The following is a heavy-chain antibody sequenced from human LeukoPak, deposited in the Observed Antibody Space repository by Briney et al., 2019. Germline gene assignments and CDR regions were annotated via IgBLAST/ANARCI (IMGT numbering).Heavy chain of an antibody. V-gene: IGHV4-59*01. CDR3: ARKYDFDI. J-gene: IGHJ3*02. D-gene: IGHD2-8*01. CDR2: IFYSGRT. Sequence: SSETLSLTCAVYGGSFYGYYWSWMRQPPGKGLEWIGCIFYSGRTYYNPSLKSRVTISLDMSKSQFSLRLTSVTAADTAVYYCARKYDFDIWGQGTLVTVSS. CDR1: GGSFYGYY.